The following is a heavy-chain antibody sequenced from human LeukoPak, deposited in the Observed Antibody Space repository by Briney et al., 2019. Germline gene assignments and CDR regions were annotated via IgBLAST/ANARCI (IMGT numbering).Heavy chain of an antibody. J-gene: IGHJ4*02. V-gene: IGHV4-34*01. CDR1: GDSFSGYY. CDR2: INHSGST. CDR3: ARGGRRYCSSTSCLGNDF. Sequence: PSETLSLTCAVYGDSFSGYYWSWLRQPTGKGLEWLGEINHSGSTNHNPSLKSRVTISVDTSKNQFSLKLSSVTAAYTAVYYCARGGRRYCSSTSCLGNDFGGQGTLVTVS. D-gene: IGHD2-2*01.